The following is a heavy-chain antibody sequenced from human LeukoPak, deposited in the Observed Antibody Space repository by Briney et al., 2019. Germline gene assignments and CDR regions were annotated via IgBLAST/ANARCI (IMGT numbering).Heavy chain of an antibody. CDR3: ARDKTLDS. CDR2: ISGRGDTT. Sequence: PGGSLRLSCAASGFTFSSYSLNWVRQAPGKGLEWVSGISGRGDTTYYADSVKGQFTISRDNSKNTLYLHMNSLRVEDTAVYYCARDKTLDSWGQGTLVTVSS. J-gene: IGHJ4*02. V-gene: IGHV3-23*01. CDR1: GFTFSSYS.